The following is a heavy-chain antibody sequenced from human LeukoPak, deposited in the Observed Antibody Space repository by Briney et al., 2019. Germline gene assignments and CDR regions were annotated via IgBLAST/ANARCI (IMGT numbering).Heavy chain of an antibody. D-gene: IGHD1-26*01. CDR3: AQDSGSYYLALDY. V-gene: IGHV4-4*07. CDR2: IHTSGNT. Sequence: SETLSLTCTVSGGSISSYYWTWIRQPAGKGLEWIGRIHTSGNTNYSPALKSRVTMSVDASKNQFSLKLSSVTAADTAVYYCAQDSGSYYLALDYWGQGTLVIVSS. J-gene: IGHJ4*02. CDR1: GGSISSYY.